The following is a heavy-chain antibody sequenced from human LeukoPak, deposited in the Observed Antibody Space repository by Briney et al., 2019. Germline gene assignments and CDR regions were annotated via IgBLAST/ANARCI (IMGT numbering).Heavy chain of an antibody. Sequence: ASVKVSCKASGYTFTSYYMHWVRQAPGQGLEWMGIINPSGGSTSYAQKFQGRVTMTRDMSTSTVYMELSSLRSEDTAVYYCAKGAYDYIEIAYFDSWGQGTLVTVSS. D-gene: IGHD5-12*01. V-gene: IGHV1-46*01. CDR3: AKGAYDYIEIAYFDS. CDR2: INPSGGST. CDR1: GYTFTSYY. J-gene: IGHJ4*02.